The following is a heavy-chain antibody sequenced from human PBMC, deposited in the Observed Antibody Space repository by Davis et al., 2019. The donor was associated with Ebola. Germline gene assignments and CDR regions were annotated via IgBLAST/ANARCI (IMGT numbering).Heavy chain of an antibody. J-gene: IGHJ6*02. CDR3: AKEKGRIHLPAGMDV. D-gene: IGHD2-2*01. Sequence: GESLKISCAASRFTFSNYAMSWVRQAPGKGLEWVSSISGSGSYVYYGDSEKGRFTISRDNSKNTLYLQMDSLRAEDSAVYYCAKEKGRIHLPAGMDVWGQGTTVTVSS. V-gene: IGHV3-23*01. CDR2: ISGSGSYV. CDR1: RFTFSNYA.